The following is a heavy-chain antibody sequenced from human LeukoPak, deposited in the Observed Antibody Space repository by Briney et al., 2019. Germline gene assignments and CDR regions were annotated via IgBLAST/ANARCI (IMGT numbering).Heavy chain of an antibody. Sequence: SETLSLTCTVSGTSITRTYWSWIRQPPGKGLEWIGYIYYSGSTNYNPSLKSRVTISVDTSKNQFSLKLSSVTAADTAVYYCAGWVERYKYYFDYWGQGTLVTVSS. V-gene: IGHV4-59*01. D-gene: IGHD1-1*01. J-gene: IGHJ4*02. CDR2: IYYSGST. CDR3: AGWVERYKYYFDY. CDR1: GTSITRTY.